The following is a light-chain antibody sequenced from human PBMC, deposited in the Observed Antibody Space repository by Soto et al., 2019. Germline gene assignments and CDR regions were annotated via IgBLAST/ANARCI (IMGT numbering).Light chain of an antibody. CDR1: QSMSSY. J-gene: IGKJ2*01. CDR2: AAS. Sequence: DIEMTQSPSSLSASVGDRVTITCRASQSMSSYLNWYQQKPGKAPKLLIYAASSLQSRVTSRFSGSGSWTDFTLTIRSLQPIDFATYYCQQSYSIFMYTFGQGTKLEIK. CDR3: QQSYSIFMYT. V-gene: IGKV1-39*01.